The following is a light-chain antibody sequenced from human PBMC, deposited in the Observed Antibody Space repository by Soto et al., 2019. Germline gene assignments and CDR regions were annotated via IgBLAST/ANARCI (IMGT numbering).Light chain of an antibody. CDR2: DVS. V-gene: IGLV2-14*01. J-gene: IGLJ1*01. Sequence: QSVLTQPASVSVSPGQSITISCTGASNDVDAYNYVSWYQQHPGKVPKLMIYDVSSRPSGVSDRFSGSKSGNTASLTISGLQAEDEADYYCSSYTTSLTYVFGTGTKVTVL. CDR3: SSYTTSLTYV. CDR1: SNDVDAYNY.